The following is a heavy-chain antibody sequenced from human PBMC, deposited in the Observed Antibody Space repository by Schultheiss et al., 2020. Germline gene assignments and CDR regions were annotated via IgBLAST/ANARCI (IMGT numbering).Heavy chain of an antibody. CDR3: ARVGAVAAPYYFDY. CDR2: IYYSGST. J-gene: IGHJ4*02. V-gene: IGHV4-39*01. D-gene: IGHD6-19*01. Sequence: SETLSLTCTVSGGSISSGSYYWGWIRQPPGKGLEWIGSIYYSGSTYYNPSLKSRVIISVDTSKNQFSLKLSSVTAADTAVYYCARVGAVAAPYYFDYWGQGTLVTVSA. CDR1: GGSISSGSYY.